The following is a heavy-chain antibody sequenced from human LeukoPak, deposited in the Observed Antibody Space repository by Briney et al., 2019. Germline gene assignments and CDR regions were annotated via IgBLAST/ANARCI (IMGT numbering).Heavy chain of an antibody. Sequence: GGSLRLSCAASGFTFSDHYMSWLRQAPGKGLEWISCISSSDYTNYADSVKGRFTISRDNAKNSLFLQMHSLRDEDTAVYYCAREKPAGRLGYWGQGTLSPSPQ. CDR2: ISSSDYT. CDR3: AREKPAGRLGY. CDR1: GFTFSDHY. V-gene: IGHV3-11*05. D-gene: IGHD2-2*01. J-gene: IGHJ4*02.